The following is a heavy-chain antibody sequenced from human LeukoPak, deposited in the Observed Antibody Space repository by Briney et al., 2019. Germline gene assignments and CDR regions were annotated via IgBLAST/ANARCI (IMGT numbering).Heavy chain of an antibody. D-gene: IGHD6-13*01. CDR1: GGSFNDYY. Sequence: SETLSLTCDVSGGSFNDYYWSWIRQAPGKGLEWIGEIRHSGRTNYNPSLKGRVTVSVDTSKNQFSLRLTSVTAADTAVYYCARRGSWTYYYAMDVWGQGTTVTVSS. CDR3: ARRGSWTYYYAMDV. V-gene: IGHV4-34*01. CDR2: IRHSGRT. J-gene: IGHJ6*02.